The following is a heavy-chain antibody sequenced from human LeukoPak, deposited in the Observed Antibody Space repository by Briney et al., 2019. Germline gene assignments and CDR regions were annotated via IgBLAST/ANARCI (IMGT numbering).Heavy chain of an antibody. V-gene: IGHV3-21*01. CDR3: ARDSRMTTLPTDAFDI. CDR2: ISSGSSYI. Sequence: GGSLRLSCAASGFTFSSYSMNRVRQAPGKGLEWVSSISSGSSYIYYADSVKGRFTISRDNAKNSLYLQMNSLRAEDTAVYCCARDSRMTTLPTDAFDIWGQGTMVTVSS. CDR1: GFTFSSYS. J-gene: IGHJ3*02. D-gene: IGHD4-11*01.